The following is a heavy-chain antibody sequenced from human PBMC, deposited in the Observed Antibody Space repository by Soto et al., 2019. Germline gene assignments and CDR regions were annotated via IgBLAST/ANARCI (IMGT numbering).Heavy chain of an antibody. J-gene: IGHJ5*02. CDR2: IYANGNT. Sequence: QVQLQESGPGLVKPSETLSLTCTVSGGSISTYYWSGIRQPAGKGLEWIGRIYANGNTDYNPSLKSRVTVSVDTSKNQFSLKLSSVTAADTAVYYCARGAGPPWFDPWGQGTLVTVSS. CDR3: ARGAGPPWFDP. CDR1: GGSISTYY. V-gene: IGHV4-4*07.